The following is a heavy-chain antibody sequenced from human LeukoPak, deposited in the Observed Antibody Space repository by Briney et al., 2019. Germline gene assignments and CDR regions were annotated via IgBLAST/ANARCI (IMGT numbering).Heavy chain of an antibody. CDR3: ASERSGSYGY. CDR2: ISSNGGST. V-gene: IGHV3-64*01. Sequence: GGSLRLSCAASGFTFSSYAMHWVRQAPGKGLEYVSAISSNGGSTYYANSVKGRLTISRDNSKNTLYLQMGSLRAEDMAVYYCASERSGSYGYWGQGTLVTVSS. J-gene: IGHJ4*02. D-gene: IGHD3-10*01. CDR1: GFTFSSYA.